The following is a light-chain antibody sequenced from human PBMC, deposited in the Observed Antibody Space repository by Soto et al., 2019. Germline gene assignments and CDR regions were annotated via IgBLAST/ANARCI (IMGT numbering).Light chain of an antibody. CDR3: SSYTSSTTVL. CDR1: SSDIGGYKY. CDR2: EVV. Sequence: QSVLTQPASVSGSPGESITISCTGTSSDIGGYKYVSWYQQHPGKAPKLIILEVVNRPSGVSHRFSGSKSGNTASLTISGLQADDEADYYCSSYTSSTTVLFGGGTKVTVL. V-gene: IGLV2-14*01. J-gene: IGLJ2*01.